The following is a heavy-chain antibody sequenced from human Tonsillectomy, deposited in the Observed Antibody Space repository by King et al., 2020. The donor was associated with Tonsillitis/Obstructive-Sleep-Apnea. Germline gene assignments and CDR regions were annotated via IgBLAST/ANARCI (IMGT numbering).Heavy chain of an antibody. V-gene: IGHV1-69*01. D-gene: IGHD3-3*01. CDR1: GGTFSSDA. CDR2: SIPIFGTA. Sequence: VQLVQSGAEVKKPGSSVKVSGKASGGTFSSDAISWVRQALGQGLEWMGGSIPIFGTAKYAQKFQGRVTITADESTSTAYMELSSLRSEETAVYYCARGRIFGVVIIPYFDYWGQGTLVTVSS. CDR3: ARGRIFGVVIIPYFDY. J-gene: IGHJ4*02.